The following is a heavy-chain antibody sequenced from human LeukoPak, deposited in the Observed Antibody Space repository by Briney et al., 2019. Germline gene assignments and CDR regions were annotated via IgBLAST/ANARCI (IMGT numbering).Heavy chain of an antibody. J-gene: IGHJ4*02. CDR3: ASFSVTTFDY. CDR2: ISHDGSNK. Sequence: PGGSLRLSCAASGFTFSSYVMHWVRQAPGQGLEWVAVISHDGSNKYYADSVKGRFTISRDNSKNTLYLQMNSLRAEDTAVYYCASFSVTTFDYWGQGTLVTVSS. V-gene: IGHV3-30*01. CDR1: GFTFSSYV. D-gene: IGHD4-17*01.